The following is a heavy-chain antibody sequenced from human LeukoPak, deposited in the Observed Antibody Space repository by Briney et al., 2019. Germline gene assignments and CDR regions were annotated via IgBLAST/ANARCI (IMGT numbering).Heavy chain of an antibody. J-gene: IGHJ4*02. Sequence: PGGSLRLSCAASGFTFSSYWMTWVRQTPGKGLEWVANIKQDGSEKYYVDSVKGRFTISRDNAKNSLYLQMNSLRAEDTAVYYCARGARYGSPGDYWGQGTLVTVSS. D-gene: IGHD3-16*01. V-gene: IGHV3-7*01. CDR3: ARGARYGSPGDY. CDR1: GFTFSSYW. CDR2: IKQDGSEK.